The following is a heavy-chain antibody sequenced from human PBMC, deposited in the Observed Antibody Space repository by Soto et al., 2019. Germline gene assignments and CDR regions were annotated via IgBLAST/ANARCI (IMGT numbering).Heavy chain of an antibody. J-gene: IGHJ4*02. D-gene: IGHD6-13*01. V-gene: IGHV1-46*01. CDR2: INPSGGST. CDR3: AREGYSSHWYGVESDY. Sequence: QVQLVQSGAEVKKPGASVKVSCKASGYTFTSYYMHWVRQAPGQGLEWMGVINPSGGSTSYAQKCQDRVTMTRDTSTSTVYMELSSLRSEDTAVYYCAREGYSSHWYGVESDYWGQGTLVTVSS. CDR1: GYTFTSYY.